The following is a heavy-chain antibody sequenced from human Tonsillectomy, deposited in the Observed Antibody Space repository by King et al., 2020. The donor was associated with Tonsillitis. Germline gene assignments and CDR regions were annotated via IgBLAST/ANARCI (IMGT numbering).Heavy chain of an antibody. CDR3: VRDHYGDYGGY. CDR2: IIGSSPTI. CDR1: GFPFSSYS. V-gene: IGHV3-48*01. Sequence: VQLVESGGGLLQPGGSLRLSFAAPGFPFSSYSMNWVRRAPGKGLEGVSYIIGSSPTIYYADSVKGRFTISRDNAKNSLYLQLSSLRAEDTAVYYCVRDHYGDYGGYWGQGTLVTVSS. J-gene: IGHJ4*02. D-gene: IGHD4-17*01.